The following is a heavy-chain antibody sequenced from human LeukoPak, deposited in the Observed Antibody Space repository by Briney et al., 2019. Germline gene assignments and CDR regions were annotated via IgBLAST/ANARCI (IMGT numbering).Heavy chain of an antibody. CDR1: GASISSYY. D-gene: IGHD3-16*01. CDR3: ARFRNFVSDI. CDR2: IYYSRDT. Sequence: PSETLSLTCTVSGASISSYYWNWIRQPPGKGLEWIRYIYYSRDTIYDPSLKTRVTMSVDTSKTQFSVKLTSVTAADAAVYYEARFRNFVSDIWGQGTMVTVSS. J-gene: IGHJ3*02. V-gene: IGHV4-59*12.